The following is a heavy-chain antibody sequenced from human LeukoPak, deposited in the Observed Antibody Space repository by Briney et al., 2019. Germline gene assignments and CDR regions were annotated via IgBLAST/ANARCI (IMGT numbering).Heavy chain of an antibody. V-gene: IGHV3-23*01. Sequence: GGSLRLSCAASGFIFDSCAMSWVPQAPGKGLEWVSTISGSGDRTSYADSVKGRFTISRDNSRNTLYLQMNSLRVDDTAVYFCAKWWFGVWGVNQLFDYWGQGTLVTVSS. CDR1: GFIFDSCA. J-gene: IGHJ4*02. CDR2: ISGSGDRT. CDR3: AKWWFGVWGVNQLFDY. D-gene: IGHD3-16*01.